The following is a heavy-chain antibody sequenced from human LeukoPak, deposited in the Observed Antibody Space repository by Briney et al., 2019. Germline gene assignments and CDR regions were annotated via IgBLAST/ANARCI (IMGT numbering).Heavy chain of an antibody. CDR1: GDSISTYY. J-gene: IGHJ6*03. D-gene: IGHD4-11*01. CDR2: VSYNGRT. CDR3: AREHGSWSYRYSFFLDV. Sequence: SETLSLTCSVSGDSISTYYWSWIRQAPGKGLEWIGHVSYNGRTNYNPSLKSRATISLGTSKSHFSLTLNSMTPADTAIYYCAREHGSWSYRYSFFLDVWGKGTTVTVSS. V-gene: IGHV4-59*01.